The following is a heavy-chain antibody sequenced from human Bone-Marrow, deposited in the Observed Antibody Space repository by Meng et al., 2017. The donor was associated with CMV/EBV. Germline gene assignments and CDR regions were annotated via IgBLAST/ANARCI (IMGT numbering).Heavy chain of an antibody. CDR1: GYTFTSYY. J-gene: IGHJ6*01. V-gene: IGHV1-46*01. CDR3: ARDLPNWNDFSYYGMDV. D-gene: IGHD1-1*01. CDR2: INPSGGST. Sequence: ASVKVSCKASGYTFTSYYMHWVRQAPGQGLEWMGIINPSGGSTSYAQKFQGRVTMTRDTSTSTVYMELSSLRSEDTAVYYCARDLPNWNDFSYYGMDVWGQGPTVTVSS.